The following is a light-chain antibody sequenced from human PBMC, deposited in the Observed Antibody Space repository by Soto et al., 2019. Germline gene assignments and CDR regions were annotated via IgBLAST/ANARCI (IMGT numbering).Light chain of an antibody. CDR2: EGS. J-gene: IGLJ1*01. CDR3: CSYAGSSTLYV. CDR1: SSDVGSYNL. V-gene: IGLV2-23*01. Sequence: SFLKQPSSVSGSPGQSITISCTGTSSDVGSYNLVSWYQQHPGKAPKLMIYEGSKRPSGVSNRFSGSKSGKTASLTISGLQAEDEADYYCCSYAGSSTLYVFGTGTQVTVL.